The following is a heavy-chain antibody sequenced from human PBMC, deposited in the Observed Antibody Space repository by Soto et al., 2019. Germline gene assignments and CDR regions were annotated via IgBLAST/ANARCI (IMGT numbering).Heavy chain of an antibody. V-gene: IGHV4-59*08. Sequence: PSETLSLTCTVSGGSISSYYWSWIRQPPGKGLEWIGYIYYSGTTNYNPSLKSRVTLSIDTSRNQFSLKLSSVTAADTAVYYCARTYSGYYFDYWGQGTLVTVSS. D-gene: IGHD5-12*01. CDR1: GGSISSYY. J-gene: IGHJ4*02. CDR2: IYYSGTT. CDR3: ARTYSGYYFDY.